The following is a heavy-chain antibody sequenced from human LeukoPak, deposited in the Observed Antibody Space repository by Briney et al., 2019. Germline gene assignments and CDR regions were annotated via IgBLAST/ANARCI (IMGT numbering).Heavy chain of an antibody. V-gene: IGHV3-48*01. J-gene: IGHJ4*02. CDR3: ARDQDWAFDY. Sequence: GVSLRLSCAASGFSFSSHSMNWVRQAPGKGLEWVSYISGSSTTIDYADSAKGRFIISRDNAKTSLYLQMNNLRAEDTAVYYCARDQDWAFDYWGQGILVTVSS. D-gene: IGHD3/OR15-3a*01. CDR1: GFSFSSHS. CDR2: ISGSSTTI.